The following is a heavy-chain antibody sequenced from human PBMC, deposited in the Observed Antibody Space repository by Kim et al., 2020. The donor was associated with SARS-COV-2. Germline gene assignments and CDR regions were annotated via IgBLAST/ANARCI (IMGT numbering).Heavy chain of an antibody. V-gene: IGHV3-48*02. CDR2: ISSSSSTI. D-gene: IGHD3-22*01. Sequence: GGSLRLSCAASGFTFSSYSMNWVRQAPGKGLEWVSYISSSSSTIYYADSVKGRFTISRDNAKNSLYLQMNSLRDEDTAVYYCARDLGYDSSGYYPTPNWFDPWGQGTLVTVSS. J-gene: IGHJ5*02. CDR1: GFTFSSYS. CDR3: ARDLGYDSSGYYPTPNWFDP.